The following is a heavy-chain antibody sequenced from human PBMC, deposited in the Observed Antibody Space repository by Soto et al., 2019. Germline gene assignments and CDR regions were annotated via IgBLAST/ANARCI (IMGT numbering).Heavy chain of an antibody. V-gene: IGHV3-30*18. CDR3: AKSHSGSWYWGYCYGMDG. Sequence: QVQLVESGGGVVQPGRSLRLSCAASGFTFSSYGMHWVRQAPGKGLEWVAVISYDGSTKYYADSVKGRFTISRDNSKNTLYLQMNSLRAEDTAVYYGAKSHSGSWYWGYCYGMDGWGQGTTVTVPS. J-gene: IGHJ6*02. CDR1: GFTFSSYG. D-gene: IGHD6-13*01. CDR2: ISYDGSTK.